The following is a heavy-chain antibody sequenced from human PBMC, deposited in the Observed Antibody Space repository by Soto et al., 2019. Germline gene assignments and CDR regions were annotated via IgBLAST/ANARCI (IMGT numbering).Heavy chain of an antibody. CDR1: GFTFSSYG. CDR3: AKNTMTNHWYFDL. V-gene: IGHV3-30*18. CDR2: ISYDGSNK. J-gene: IGHJ2*01. D-gene: IGHD2-8*01. Sequence: QVQLVESGGGVVQPGRSLRLSCAASGFTFSSYGMHWVRQAPGKGLEWVAVISYDGSNKYYADSVKGRFTISRDNSKNTLYLQMNSLRAEDTAVYYCAKNTMTNHWYFDLWGRGTLVTVSS.